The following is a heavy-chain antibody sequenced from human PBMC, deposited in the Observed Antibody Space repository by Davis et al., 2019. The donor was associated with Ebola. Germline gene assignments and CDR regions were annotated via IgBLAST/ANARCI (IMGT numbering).Heavy chain of an antibody. D-gene: IGHD6-13*01. V-gene: IGHV3-30*03. Sequence: GESLKISCAASGFTFSSYGMHWVRQAPGKGLEWVAVISYDGSNKYYADSVKGRFTISRDNAKNSLYLQMNSLRDEDTAVYYCAAGTLWFDPWGQGTLVTVSS. J-gene: IGHJ5*02. CDR3: AAGTLWFDP. CDR1: GFTFSSYG. CDR2: ISYDGSNK.